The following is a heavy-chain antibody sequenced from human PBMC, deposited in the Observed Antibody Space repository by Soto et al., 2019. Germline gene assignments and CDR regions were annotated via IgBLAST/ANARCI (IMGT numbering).Heavy chain of an antibody. CDR3: ARVPSP. Sequence: QLQLQESGSELVKPSQTLSLTCAVSGGSINSGGYSWSWVRQPPGKGLEWIGYIYHSGSTYYNPSLKSRVTISVDRSKTQFSLKLSSVTAADTAVYYCARVPSPWGQGTLVTVSS. J-gene: IGHJ5*02. CDR2: IYHSGST. CDR1: GGSINSGGYS. V-gene: IGHV4-30-2*01.